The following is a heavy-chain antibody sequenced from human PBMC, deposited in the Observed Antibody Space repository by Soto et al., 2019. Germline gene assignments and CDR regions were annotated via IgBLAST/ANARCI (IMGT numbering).Heavy chain of an antibody. V-gene: IGHV3-66*01. Sequence: EVQLVESGGGLVQPGGSLRLSCAASGFTVSSNYMSWVRQAPGKGLEWVSVIYSGGSTYYADSVKGRFTISRDNSKNTLYLQMNSLRAEDTAVYYCARDLLKGVYGDYREGRGEPDAFDIWGQGTMVTVSS. CDR1: GFTVSSNY. CDR3: ARDLLKGVYGDYREGRGEPDAFDI. CDR2: IYSGGST. D-gene: IGHD4-17*01. J-gene: IGHJ3*02.